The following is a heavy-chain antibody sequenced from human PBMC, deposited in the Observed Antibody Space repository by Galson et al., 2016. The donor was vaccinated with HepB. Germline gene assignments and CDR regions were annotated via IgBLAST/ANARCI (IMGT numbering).Heavy chain of an antibody. CDR2: IDPDGGNT. J-gene: IGHJ4*02. CDR3: TRATVD. V-gene: IGHV3-74*01. Sequence: SCAASGFTFSTYGMHWVRQPPGKGLVWVSRIDPDGGNTEYADSVKGRFTISRDNAKNTLYLQMNSLRAEDTAVYYCTRATVDWGQGTLVTVSS. CDR1: GFTFSTYG. D-gene: IGHD4-23*01.